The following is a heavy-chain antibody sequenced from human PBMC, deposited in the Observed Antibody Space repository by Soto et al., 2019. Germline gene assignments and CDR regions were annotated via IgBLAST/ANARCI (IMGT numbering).Heavy chain of an antibody. V-gene: IGHV3-23*01. J-gene: IGHJ4*02. CDR2: IYGGGNGP. Sequence: EVQVLESGGGLVQPGGSLRLSCAATGFTFSDFAMSWVRQAPGKGLEWVSRIYGGGNGPHYADSVKGRVTISRDNSKNASYLQMNSLRAEDTAVYYCAKIEGMDPWAYSFDYWGQGTLVTVSS. CDR1: GFTFSDFA. CDR3: AKIEGMDPWAYSFDY. D-gene: IGHD2-2*03.